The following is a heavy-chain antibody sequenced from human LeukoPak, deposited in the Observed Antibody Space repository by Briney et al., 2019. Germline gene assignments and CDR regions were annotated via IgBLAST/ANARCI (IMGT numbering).Heavy chain of an antibody. D-gene: IGHD2-2*01. Sequence: SETLSLTCTVSGGSISSSSYYWGWIRQPPGKGLEWIGSIYYSGSTYYNPSLKSRVTISVDTSKNQFSLKLTSVTAADTAVYYCARVPLRDCSSTSCLRYFYMDVWGKGTTVTVS. J-gene: IGHJ6*03. CDR3: ARVPLRDCSSTSCLRYFYMDV. V-gene: IGHV4-39*07. CDR1: GGSISSSSYY. CDR2: IYYSGST.